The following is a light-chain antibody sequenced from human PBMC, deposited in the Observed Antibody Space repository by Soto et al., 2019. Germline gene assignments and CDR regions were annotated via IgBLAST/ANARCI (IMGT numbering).Light chain of an antibody. Sequence: QSALTQPASVSGSPGQSITISCTGTSSDVGYNYVSWYQQHPGKGPKLMIYEVSNRPSGVSNRFSGSKSGNTASLTISGLQAEDEADYYCSSYRSGGTFVFGSGTKVTVL. CDR1: SSDVGYNY. V-gene: IGLV2-14*01. CDR2: EVS. CDR3: SSYRSGGTFV. J-gene: IGLJ1*01.